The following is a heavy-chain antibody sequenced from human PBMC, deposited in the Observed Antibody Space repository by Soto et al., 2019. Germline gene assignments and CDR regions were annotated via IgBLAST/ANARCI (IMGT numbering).Heavy chain of an antibody. CDR3: ARACCGSGWYYYYGMDV. V-gene: IGHV1-2*02. D-gene: IGHD6-19*01. CDR2: INPNSGGT. Sequence: ASVNFSCKASGYTFTGYYMHWVRQAPGQGLEWMGWINPNSGGTNYAQKFQGRVTMTRDTSISTAYMELSRLRSDDTAVYYCARACCGSGWYYYYGMDVWGQGTTVTVSS. J-gene: IGHJ6*02. CDR1: GYTFTGYY.